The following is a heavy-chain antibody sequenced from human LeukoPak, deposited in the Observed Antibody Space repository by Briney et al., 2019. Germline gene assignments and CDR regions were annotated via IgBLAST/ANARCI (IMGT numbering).Heavy chain of an antibody. D-gene: IGHD6-19*01. CDR3: ARDGGWGLYFDY. V-gene: IGHV3-48*03. Sequence: PGGSLRLSCAASGFTFSSYEMNWVRQAPGKGLEWVSYISTSDTTIYYADSVKGRFTISRDNARNSLYLQMNSLRVEDTAVYYCARDGGWGLYFDYWGQGTLVTVSS. J-gene: IGHJ4*02. CDR1: GFTFSSYE. CDR2: ISTSDTTI.